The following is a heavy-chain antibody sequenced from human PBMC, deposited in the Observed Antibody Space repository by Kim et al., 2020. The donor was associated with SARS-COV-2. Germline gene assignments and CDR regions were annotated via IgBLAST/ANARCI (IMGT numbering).Heavy chain of an antibody. D-gene: IGHD3-10*01. CDR1: GYTFTSSH. J-gene: IGHJ5*02. V-gene: IGHV1-46*03. CDR3: ARGTWGGGGWGYGSGQYNRFDP. CDR2: INPSGGSA. Sequence: ASVKVSCKAYGYTFTSSHIQWVRQAPGQGLEWVGIINPSGGSATYAQKLQGRVTMTSDTSAGTVYMELSSLRSEDTALYYCARGTWGGGGWGYGSGQYNRFDPWGQGTLVTVSS.